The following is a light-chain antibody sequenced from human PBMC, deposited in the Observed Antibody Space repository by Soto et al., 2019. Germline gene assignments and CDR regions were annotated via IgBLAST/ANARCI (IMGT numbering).Light chain of an antibody. Sequence: EIVLTQSPGTLSWSPGERATLSCRASQSVSSSYLAWYQQNPGQAPRLLIYGASSRATGIPDRFSGSGSGTDFTLPISRLEPEDFAVYYCQQYGSSPRYTFGQGTQLEIK. J-gene: IGKJ2*01. CDR1: QSVSSSY. V-gene: IGKV3-20*01. CDR3: QQYGSSPRYT. CDR2: GAS.